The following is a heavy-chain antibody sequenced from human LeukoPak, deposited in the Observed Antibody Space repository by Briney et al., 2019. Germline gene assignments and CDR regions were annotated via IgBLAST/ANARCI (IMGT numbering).Heavy chain of an antibody. CDR2: ISSSSYI. CDR3: ATGVVQAATSFDY. Sequence: PGGSLRLSCAASGFTFSSYSMNWVRQAPGKGLEWVSSISSSSYIYYADSVKGRFTISRDNAKNSLYLQMNSLRAEDTAVYYCATGVVQAATSFDYWGQGTLVTVSS. J-gene: IGHJ4*02. CDR1: GFTFSSYS. V-gene: IGHV3-21*01. D-gene: IGHD2-2*01.